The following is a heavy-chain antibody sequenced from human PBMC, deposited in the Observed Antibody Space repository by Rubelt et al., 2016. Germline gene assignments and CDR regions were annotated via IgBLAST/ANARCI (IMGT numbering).Heavy chain of an antibody. CDR2: IWYDGSNE. CDR3: ASEKWSRSSGRSDAFEI. V-gene: IGHV3-33*01. Sequence: QVQLVESGGGVVQPGRSLRLSCAASGFSFSDYAMHWVRQAPGKGLEGVAVIWYDGSNERYADPVKGRFGISRDNSKNTLFLQMNSLIVEDTAIYYCASEKWSRSSGRSDAFEIWGQGTVVTVSS. CDR1: GFSFSDYA. D-gene: IGHD3-3*01. J-gene: IGHJ3*02.